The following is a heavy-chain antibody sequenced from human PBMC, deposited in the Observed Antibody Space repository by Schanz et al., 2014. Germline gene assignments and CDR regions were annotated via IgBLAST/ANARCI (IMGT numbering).Heavy chain of an antibody. Sequence: EVQLVESGGGLVRPGDSLRLSCAASGFTFSSYNINWVRQAPGKGLEYISSISPSSSYIYYADSVKGRFTISRDNAKTPLYLQMNSLRAEDATVYYCPRVELSVYYYAMDVWGQGTTVTVSS. CDR2: ISPSSSYI. J-gene: IGHJ6*02. CDR3: PRVELSVYYYAMDV. CDR1: GFTFSSYN. D-gene: IGHD2-15*01. V-gene: IGHV3-21*02.